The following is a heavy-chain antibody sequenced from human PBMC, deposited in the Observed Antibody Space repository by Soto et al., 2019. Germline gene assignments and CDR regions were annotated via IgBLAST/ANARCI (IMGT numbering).Heavy chain of an antibody. CDR2: IYPSDSTT. D-gene: IGHD4-17*01. CDR1: GYSFTNYW. J-gene: IGHJ5*02. CDR3: ARHGFYGDYSSNYFDP. Sequence: RGESLKISCKGSGYSFTNYWIAWVRQMPGKGLEYMGIIYPSDSTTRYSPSFQGQVTISADKSISTAYLQWNSLKASDTAMYYCARHGFYGDYSSNYFDPWGQGXLVTVSS. V-gene: IGHV5-51*01.